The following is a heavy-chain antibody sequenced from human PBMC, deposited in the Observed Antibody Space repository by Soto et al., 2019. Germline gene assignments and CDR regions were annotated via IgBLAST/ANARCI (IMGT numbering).Heavy chain of an antibody. CDR2: IKSKTDGGTT. V-gene: IGHV3-15*01. D-gene: IGHD1-7*01. J-gene: IGHJ5*02. CDR3: TTDSEAYNWNYPWFDP. Sequence: TGGSLRLSCAASGFTFSNAWMSWVRQAPGKGLEWVGRIKSKTDGGTTDYAAPVKGRFTISRDDSKNTLYLQMNSLKTEDTAVYYCTTDSEAYNWNYPWFDPWGQGTLVTVSS. CDR1: GFTFSNAW.